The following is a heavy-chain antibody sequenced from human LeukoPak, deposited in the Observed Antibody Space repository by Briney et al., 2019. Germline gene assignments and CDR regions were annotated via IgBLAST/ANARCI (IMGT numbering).Heavy chain of an antibody. V-gene: IGHV3-23*01. CDR3: AKDREDLWFGELLTTFDY. CDR1: GFTFSSYA. D-gene: IGHD3-10*01. J-gene: IGHJ4*02. CDR2: ISGSGGST. Sequence: PGGSLRLSCAASGFTFSSYAMSWVRQAPGKGLEWVSAISGSGGSTYYADSVKGWFTISRDNSKNTLYLQMNSLRAEDTAVYYCAKDREDLWFGELLTTFDYWGQGTLVTVSS.